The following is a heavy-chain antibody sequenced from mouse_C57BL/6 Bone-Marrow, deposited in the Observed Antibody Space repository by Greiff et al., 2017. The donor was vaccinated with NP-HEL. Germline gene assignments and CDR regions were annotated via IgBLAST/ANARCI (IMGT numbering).Heavy chain of an antibody. CDR2: IRNKANNHAT. CDR1: GFTFSDAW. CDR3: TPIYYDYDGDWFAY. Sequence: EVKLVESGGGLVQPGGSMKLSCAASGFTFSDAWMDWVRQSPEKGLEWVAEIRNKANNHATYYAESVKGRFTISRDDSKSSVYLQMNSLRAEDTGIYYCTPIYYDYDGDWFAYWGQGTLVTVSA. V-gene: IGHV6-6*01. D-gene: IGHD2-4*01. J-gene: IGHJ3*01.